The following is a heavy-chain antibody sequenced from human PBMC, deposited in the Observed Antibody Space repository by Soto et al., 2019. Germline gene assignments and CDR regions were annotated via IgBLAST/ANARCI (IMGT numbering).Heavy chain of an antibody. Sequence: QVQLVQSGAEVKKPGASVKVSCKASGYTFTGYYMHWVRQAPGQGLEWMGWINPNSGGTNYAQKFQGWVTMTRDTSISTAYLERSRLRSDDTAVYYCAIAARPTRVGVGDWFDPGGQGTLVTVSS. CDR3: AIAARPTRVGVGDWFDP. CDR2: INPNSGGT. CDR1: GYTFTGYY. J-gene: IGHJ5*02. V-gene: IGHV1-2*04. D-gene: IGHD6-6*01.